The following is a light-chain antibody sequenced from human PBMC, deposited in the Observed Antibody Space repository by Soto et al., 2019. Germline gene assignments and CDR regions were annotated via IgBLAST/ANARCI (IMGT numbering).Light chain of an antibody. V-gene: IGKV2-30*02. CDR1: QSLIHSDGSTY. CDR2: EVS. J-gene: IGKJ1*01. CDR3: MQGTHCQWT. Sequence: DVVMTQSPLSLPVTLGQPASISCRSSQSLIHSDGSTYLNWFQQRPGQSPRRLIYEVSDRDSGVPDRLSGSGSGTDFTLKISRVEAEEVGVYYCMQGTHCQWTFVQGTEVESK.